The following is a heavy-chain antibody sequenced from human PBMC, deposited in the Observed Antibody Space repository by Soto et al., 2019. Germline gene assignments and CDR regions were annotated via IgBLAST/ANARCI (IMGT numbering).Heavy chain of an antibody. D-gene: IGHD2-8*02. CDR1: GGTFSSYA. V-gene: IGHV1-69*13. J-gene: IGHJ6*02. Sequence: SVKVSCKASGGTFSSYAISWVRQAPGQGLEWMGGIIPIFGTANYAQKFQGRVTITADESTSTAYMELSSLRADDSAVYYCTRGTDLRFCTGYSCPGIDVWGPGTTVTVSS. CDR2: IIPIFGTA. CDR3: TRGTDLRFCTGYSCPGIDV.